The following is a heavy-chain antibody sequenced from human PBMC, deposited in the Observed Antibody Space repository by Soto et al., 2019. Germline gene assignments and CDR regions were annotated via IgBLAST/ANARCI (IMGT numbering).Heavy chain of an antibody. CDR2: INAGNGNT. V-gene: IGHV1-3*01. D-gene: IGHD6-13*01. CDR3: ARDLGRVAAAGMLSPHFDY. Sequence: ASVKVSCKASGYTFTSYAMHWVRQAPGQRLEWMGWINAGNGNTKYSQKFQGRVTITRDTSASTAYMELSSLRSEDTAVYYCARDLGRVAAAGMLSPHFDYWGQGTLVTVSS. CDR1: GYTFTSYA. J-gene: IGHJ4*02.